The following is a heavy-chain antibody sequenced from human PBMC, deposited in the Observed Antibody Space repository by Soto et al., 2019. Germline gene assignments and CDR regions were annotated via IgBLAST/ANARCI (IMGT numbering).Heavy chain of an antibody. CDR3: ARGYEVNGHTPHY. CDR2: INHIGRT. Sequence: QVQLQQWGAGLLKPSETLSLTCAVNGGSFSGYYWSWIRQSPGKGLEWIGEINHIGRTNFNPSLKSRVTMSGDTSKNQFSLKLSSVTAADTAVYYCARGYEVNGHTPHYWGQGTLVTVSS. V-gene: IGHV4-34*01. J-gene: IGHJ4*02. D-gene: IGHD5-12*01. CDR1: GGSFSGYY.